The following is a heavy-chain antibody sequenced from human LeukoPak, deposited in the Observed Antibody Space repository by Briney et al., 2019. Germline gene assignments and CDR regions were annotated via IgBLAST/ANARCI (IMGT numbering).Heavy chain of an antibody. CDR1: GYTFTGYY. CDR3: ARGALRAGSGTRYYFDY. J-gene: IGHJ4*02. CDR2: INPNSGGT. D-gene: IGHD2-2*01. Sequence: ASVKVSCKASGYTFTGYYMHWVRQAPGQGLEWMGWINPNSGGTNYAQKFQGWVTMTRDTSISAAYMELSRLRSDDTAVYYCARGALRAGSGTRYYFDYWGQGTLVTVSS. V-gene: IGHV1-2*04.